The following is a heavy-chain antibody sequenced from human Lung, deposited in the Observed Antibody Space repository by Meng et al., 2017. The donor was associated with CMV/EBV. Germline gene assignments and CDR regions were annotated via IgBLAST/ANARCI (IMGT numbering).Heavy chain of an antibody. J-gene: IGHJ5*02. D-gene: IGHD6-13*01. CDR2: ISSSSSYI. V-gene: IGHV3-21*01. Sequence: EVQLVESGGXLVKPGXSLILSCAASGFTFSSYSMNWGRQAPGKGLEWVSSISSSSSYIYYADSVKGRFTISRDNAKNSLYLQMNSLRAEDTAVYYCAREAAAALNWFDPWGQGTLVTVSS. CDR1: GFTFSSYS. CDR3: AREAAAALNWFDP.